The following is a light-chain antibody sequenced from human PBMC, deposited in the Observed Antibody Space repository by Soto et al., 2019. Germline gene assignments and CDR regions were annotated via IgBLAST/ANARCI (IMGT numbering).Light chain of an antibody. CDR3: QQYNNWPFT. J-gene: IGKJ3*01. V-gene: IGKV3-15*01. CDR1: QSVNSN. Sequence: EIVMTQSPATLSVSPGERATLSCRASQSVNSNLAWYQQRPGQAPRLLIYGASTRATGIPARFSGSGSGTEFTLTISSLQSEDFAVYYCQQYNNWPFTFGPGTKVVIK. CDR2: GAS.